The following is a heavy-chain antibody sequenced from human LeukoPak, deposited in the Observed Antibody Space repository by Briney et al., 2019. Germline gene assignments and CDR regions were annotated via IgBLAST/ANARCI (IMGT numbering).Heavy chain of an antibody. J-gene: IGHJ4*02. CDR2: ISGSGGST. CDR3: AKSPVVHAADYFDY. Sequence: PGGSLRLSCAAPGFTFSSYAMSWVRQAPGKGLDWVSAISGSGGSTYYADSVKGRFTISRDNSKNTLYLQMNSLRAEDTALYYCAKSPVVHAADYFDYWGQGTLVTVSS. V-gene: IGHV3-23*01. CDR1: GFTFSSYA. D-gene: IGHD4-23*01.